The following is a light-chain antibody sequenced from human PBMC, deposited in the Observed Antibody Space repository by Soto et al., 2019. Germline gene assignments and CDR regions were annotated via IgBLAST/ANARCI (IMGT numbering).Light chain of an antibody. Sequence: QSVLTQPASVSGSPGQSITISCTGTSSDVGSYDLVSWYQLHPDKAPKLIIYEGSKRPSGVSDRFSGSKSGNTASLTISGLQAEDEADYYCCSYAGSRVLLFGGGTKLTVL. CDR1: SSDVGSYDL. CDR2: EGS. V-gene: IGLV2-23*01. CDR3: CSYAGSRVLL. J-gene: IGLJ2*01.